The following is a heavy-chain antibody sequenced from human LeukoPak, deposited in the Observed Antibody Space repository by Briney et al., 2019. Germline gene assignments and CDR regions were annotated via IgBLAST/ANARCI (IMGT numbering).Heavy chain of an antibody. Sequence: SETLSLTCTVSGGSISSYYWSWIRQPPGKGLEWIGNIYDRGSTKYNPSLKSRVTISVDTSKNQFSLRLSSVTAADTAVYYCARDLGYSYGYMLFYWGQGTLVTVSS. D-gene: IGHD5-18*01. V-gene: IGHV4-59*01. CDR2: IYDRGST. CDR1: GGSISSYY. J-gene: IGHJ4*02. CDR3: ARDLGYSYGYMLFY.